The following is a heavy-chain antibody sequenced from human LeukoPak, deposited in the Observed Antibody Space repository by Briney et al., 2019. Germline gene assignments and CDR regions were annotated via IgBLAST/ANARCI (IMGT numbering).Heavy chain of an antibody. CDR3: ARDGGYYDSSGYIFPPKSPDAFDI. Sequence: ASVKVSCKASGYTFTGYYMHWVRQAPGQGLEWMGWINPNSGGTNYAQKFQGRVTMTRDTSTSTAYMELRSLRSDDTAVYYCARDGGYYDSSGYIFPPKSPDAFDIWGQGTMVTVSS. CDR2: INPNSGGT. V-gene: IGHV1-2*02. J-gene: IGHJ3*02. CDR1: GYTFTGYY. D-gene: IGHD3-22*01.